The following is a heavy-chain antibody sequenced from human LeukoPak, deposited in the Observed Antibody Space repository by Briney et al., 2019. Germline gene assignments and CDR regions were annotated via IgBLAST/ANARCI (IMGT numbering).Heavy chain of an antibody. CDR1: GFTFSDYW. D-gene: IGHD2-2*01. V-gene: IGHV3-7*03. CDR3: AREGDHIVVVPGTLDN. J-gene: IGHJ4*02. Sequence: GGSLRLSCAASGFTFSDYWMTWVRQAPGKGLEWVANIKQDGSEKYYVDSVKGRFTISRDNAKNSLYLQMNSLRAEDTAVYYCAREGDHIVVVPGTLDNWGQGTLVTVSS. CDR2: IKQDGSEK.